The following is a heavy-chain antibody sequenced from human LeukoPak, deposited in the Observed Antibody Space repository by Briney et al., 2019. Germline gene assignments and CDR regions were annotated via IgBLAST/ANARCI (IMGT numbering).Heavy chain of an antibody. CDR3: ATDQGY. CDR1: GYTFTGYY. J-gene: IGHJ4*02. Sequence: ASVKVSCKASGYTFTGYYMHWVRQAPGQGLEWMGRINPNSGGTNYAQKFQGRVTVTEDTSTDTAYMELSSLRSEDTAVYYCATDQGYWGQGTLVTVSS. CDR2: INPNSGGT. V-gene: IGHV1-2*06.